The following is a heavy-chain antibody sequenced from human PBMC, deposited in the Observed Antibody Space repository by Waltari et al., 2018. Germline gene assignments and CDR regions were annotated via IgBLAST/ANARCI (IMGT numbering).Heavy chain of an antibody. V-gene: IGHV3-23*04. CDR1: GFTSNISA. CDR2: ISGNGVSR. CDR3: AKAHWDSGNYYYYYMDG. Sequence: EVQLVESGGGLVPPEGSRRLYVAASGFTSNISAMNWFRQAPGWGSEWVSPISGNGVSRYYADSVEGRFTISRDNSRNTVYLQMSSLRAEDTAIYYCAKAHWDSGNYYYYYMDGWGNGTTVIVSS. J-gene: IGHJ6*03. D-gene: IGHD1-7*01.